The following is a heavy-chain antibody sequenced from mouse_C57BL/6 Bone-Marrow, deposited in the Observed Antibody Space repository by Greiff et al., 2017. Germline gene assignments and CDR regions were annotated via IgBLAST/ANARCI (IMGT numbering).Heavy chain of an antibody. V-gene: IGHV1-55*01. J-gene: IGHJ2*01. CDR3: AKKGILLLRYQYYFDY. Sequence: QVQLKQPGAELVKPGASVKMSCKASGYTFTSYWITWVKQRPGQGLEWIGDIYPGSGSTNYNEKFKSKATLTVDTSSSTAYMQLSSLTSEDSAVYYCAKKGILLLRYQYYFDYWGQGTTLTVSS. CDR1: GYTFTSYW. D-gene: IGHD1-1*01. CDR2: IYPGSGST.